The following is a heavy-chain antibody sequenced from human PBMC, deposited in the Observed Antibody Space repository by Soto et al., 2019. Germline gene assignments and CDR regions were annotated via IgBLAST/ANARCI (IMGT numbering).Heavy chain of an antibody. Sequence: SETLSLTCAVYGGSFSGYYWSWIRQPPGKGLEWIGEINHSGSTNYNPSLKSRVTISVDTSKNQFSLKLSSVTAADTAVYYCARDSGYGDPLGGYYYYYMDVWGKGTTVTVSS. CDR3: ARDSGYGDPLGGYYYYYMDV. J-gene: IGHJ6*03. CDR1: GGSFSGYY. D-gene: IGHD4-17*01. CDR2: INHSGST. V-gene: IGHV4-34*01.